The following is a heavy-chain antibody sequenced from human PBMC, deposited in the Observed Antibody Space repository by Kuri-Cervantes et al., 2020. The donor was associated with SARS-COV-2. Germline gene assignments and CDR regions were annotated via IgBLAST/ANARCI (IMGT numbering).Heavy chain of an antibody. CDR1: GFTFSSYW. V-gene: IGHV3-74*01. CDR2: INSDGSIT. J-gene: IGHJ6*02. CDR3: ARDRYDFWSGLGYYYYGIDV. D-gene: IGHD3-3*01. Sequence: GESLKISCAAAGFTFSSYWMHWVRQAPGKGLGWVSRINSDGSITSYEDSVKGRFTISRDNAKNTLYQQMNSLRAEDTAVYYCARDRYDFWSGLGYYYYGIDVWGQGTTVTVSS.